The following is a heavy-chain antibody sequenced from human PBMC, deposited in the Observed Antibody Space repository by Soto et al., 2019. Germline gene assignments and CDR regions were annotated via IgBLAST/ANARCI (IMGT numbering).Heavy chain of an antibody. V-gene: IGHV2-5*02. CDR2: IYWDDDK. J-gene: IGHJ4*02. CDR3: AHRVLRTVFGLVTTTAIYFDF. D-gene: IGHD3-3*01. CDR1: GFSLTTSGVG. Sequence: QITLNESGPTQVKPRQTLTLTCTFSGFSLTTSGVGVGWIRQFPGKAPEWLALIYWDDDKRYSPSLKSRLTIPKATSKNQVVLTMDDLDPADTATYSCAHRVLRTVFGLVTTTAIYFDFWGQGTPVAVSS.